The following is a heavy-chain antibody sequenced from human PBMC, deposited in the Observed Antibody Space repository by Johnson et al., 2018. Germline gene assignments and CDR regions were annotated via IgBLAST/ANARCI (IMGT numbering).Heavy chain of an antibody. D-gene: IGHD2-15*01. V-gene: IGHV3-30*18. J-gene: IGHJ3*02. CDR2: ISYDGSNK. Sequence: QVQLVQSGGGVVQPGRSLRLSCAASGFTFSSYGMHWVRQAPGKGLEWVAVISYDGSNKYYADSVKGRFTISRDNSKNTLYLQMNSLGAEDTAVYYCAKDWGYCSGGSCYATFDIWGQGTMVTVSS. CDR3: AKDWGYCSGGSCYATFDI. CDR1: GFTFSSYG.